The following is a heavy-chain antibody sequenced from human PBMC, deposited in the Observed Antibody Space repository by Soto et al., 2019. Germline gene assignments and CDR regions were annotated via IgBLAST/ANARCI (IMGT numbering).Heavy chain of an antibody. J-gene: IGHJ4*02. CDR2: ISISGGTT. CDR1: GFTFSSYA. CDR3: AKASGDYGLWWGQYFFDF. Sequence: EVQLLESGGGLVQPGGSLRLSCAASGFTFSSYAMIWVRQAPGKGLEWVSSISISGGTTYYGDSVKGRFTISRDTSKNTLYLQMNRLRAEDTAVYYSAKASGDYGLWWGQYFFDFWGQGSQVTASS. D-gene: IGHD4-17*01. V-gene: IGHV3-23*01.